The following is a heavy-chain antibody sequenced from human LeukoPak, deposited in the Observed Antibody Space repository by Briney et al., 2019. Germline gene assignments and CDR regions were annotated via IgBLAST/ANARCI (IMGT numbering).Heavy chain of an antibody. CDR1: GASVSSYY. CDR3: ARSDYYGSGPYYMDV. V-gene: IGHV4-4*07. D-gene: IGHD3-10*01. Sequence: SETLSLTCTVSGASVSSYYWIWIRQPAGRGLEWIGRIDASGSTNYNPSLKSRVTMSIDTSRNQFSLKLSSVTAADTAVYYCARSDYYGSGPYYMDVWGKGTTVTVSS. CDR2: IDASGST. J-gene: IGHJ6*03.